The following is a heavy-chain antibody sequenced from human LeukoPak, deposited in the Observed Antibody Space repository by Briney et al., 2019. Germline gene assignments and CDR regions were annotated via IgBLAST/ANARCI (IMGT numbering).Heavy chain of an antibody. CDR3: AREVSEGFDF. CDR1: GFPFSSYR. D-gene: IGHD3-22*01. CDR2: IKQDGSKK. V-gene: IGHV3-7*01. Sequence: GGSLRLSCVASGFPFSSYRMTWVRQAPGKGLEWVANIKQDGSKKSYVDSVKGRFTISRDNAKNSLYLQMNSLRAEDTALYYCAREVSEGFDFWGQGTLVTVSS. J-gene: IGHJ4*02.